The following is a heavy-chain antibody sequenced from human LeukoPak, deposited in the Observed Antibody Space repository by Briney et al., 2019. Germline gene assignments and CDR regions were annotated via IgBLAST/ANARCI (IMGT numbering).Heavy chain of an antibody. J-gene: IGHJ4*02. Sequence: GGSLRLSCAASGFSSYWMHWVRQAPGKGLVWVSRINSDGSSTSYADSVKGRFTISRDNAKNSLYLQMNSLRAEDTAVYYCAGYCSSTSCPFDYWGQGTLVTVSS. CDR2: INSDGSST. V-gene: IGHV3-74*01. CDR1: GFSSYW. D-gene: IGHD2-2*01. CDR3: AGYCSSTSCPFDY.